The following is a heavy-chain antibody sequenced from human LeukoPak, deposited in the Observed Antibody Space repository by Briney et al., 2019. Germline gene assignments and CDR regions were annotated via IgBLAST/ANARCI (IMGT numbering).Heavy chain of an antibody. Sequence: GGSLRLSCAVSGFTFSSYAMSWVRQAPGMGLEWVSAISGSGGSTYYADSVKGRFTISRDNSKNTLYLQMNSLRAEDTAVYYCAKAPMIVVVTSAGSYFDYWGQGTLVTVSS. J-gene: IGHJ4*02. V-gene: IGHV3-23*01. D-gene: IGHD3-22*01. CDR2: ISGSGGST. CDR3: AKAPMIVVVTSAGSYFDY. CDR1: GFTFSSYA.